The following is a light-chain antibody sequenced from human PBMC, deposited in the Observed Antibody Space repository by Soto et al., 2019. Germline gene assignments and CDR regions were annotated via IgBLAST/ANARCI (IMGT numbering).Light chain of an antibody. CDR3: QQANSFPWT. J-gene: IGKJ1*01. CDR2: GAS. Sequence: EIVMTQSPATLSVSPGERATLSCRASQSVSSNLAWYQQKPGQDPRLLIYGASTRATGIPARFSGSGSGTEFNLTISRLQTEDFATYDCQQANSFPWTFGQGTKVDIK. V-gene: IGKV3-15*01. CDR1: QSVSSN.